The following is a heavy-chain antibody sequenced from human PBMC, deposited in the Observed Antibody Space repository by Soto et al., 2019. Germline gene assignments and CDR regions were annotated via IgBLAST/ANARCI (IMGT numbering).Heavy chain of an antibody. D-gene: IGHD3-10*01. V-gene: IGHV4-34*02. CDR1: GGSFNNYC. Sequence: QVRLQQWGAGLVRPSETLSLTCAVYGGSFNNYCWRWIRQPPGKGLEWIGEVCPGGRTNYSPTLKREVRIAVEGSNNQFSLRLTSVTVADTAVYYCARGDYGQYAAYTWFDPWGQGTLVIVAS. J-gene: IGHJ5*02. CDR2: VCPGGRT. CDR3: ARGDYGQYAAYTWFDP.